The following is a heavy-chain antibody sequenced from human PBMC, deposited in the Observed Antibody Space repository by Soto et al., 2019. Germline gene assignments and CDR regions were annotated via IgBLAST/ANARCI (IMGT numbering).Heavy chain of an antibody. CDR3: AKDRQHEGFWPFDH. CDR1: GFTFHTYA. V-gene: IGHV3-23*01. Sequence: EVQLLESGGGLVQPGGSLRLSCAASGFTFHTYAMSWVRQTPGKGLEWISGILGSGGTYYADSVKGRFTISRDNSKNTLYLQMNSLRAEDTAMYYCAKDRQHEGFWPFDHWGQGTLITVSS. CDR2: ILGSGGT. J-gene: IGHJ4*02. D-gene: IGHD3-3*01.